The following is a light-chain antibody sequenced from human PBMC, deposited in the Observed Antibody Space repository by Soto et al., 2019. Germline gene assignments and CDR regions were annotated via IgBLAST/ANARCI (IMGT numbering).Light chain of an antibody. CDR2: AAS. V-gene: IGKV3-20*01. CDR1: RGLASSY. J-gene: IGKJ2*01. CDR3: QQDGSSPPYT. Sequence: DMVLTQSPGTLSLSPGERATLSCRASRGLASSYLGWYQQKPGQPPRLLLYAASKRATGIPDRFSGSGSGTDFTLTINRLEPEDSAVYYWQQDGSSPPYTFGQGTKVEI.